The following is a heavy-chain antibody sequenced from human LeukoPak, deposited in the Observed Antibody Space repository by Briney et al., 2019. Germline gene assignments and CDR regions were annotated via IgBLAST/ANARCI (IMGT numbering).Heavy chain of an antibody. D-gene: IGHD3-10*01. V-gene: IGHV3-23*01. CDR3: ATSVYHSGNY. CDR2: ISGGTT. J-gene: IGHJ4*02. CDR1: GFTISTYG. Sequence: LPGGSLRLSCAASGFTISTYGMSWVRQAPGKGLEWVSSISGGTTYYADSVKGRFTISRDNSKNTVSLQMNSLRAEDTAVYYCATSVYHSGNYWGQGTLVTVSS.